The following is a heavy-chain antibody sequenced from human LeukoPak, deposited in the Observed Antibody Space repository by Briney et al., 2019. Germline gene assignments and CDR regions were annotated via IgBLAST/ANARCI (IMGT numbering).Heavy chain of an antibody. CDR3: ARDTYSGSYYDY. J-gene: IGHJ4*02. CDR1: GGSISSYY. Sequence: SETLSLTCTVSGGSISSYYWSWIRQPPGKGLEWIGYIYYSGSTNYNPSLKSRVTISVDTSKNQFSLKLSSVTAADTTVYYCARDTYSGSYYDYWGQGTLVTVSS. D-gene: IGHD1-26*01. CDR2: IYYSGST. V-gene: IGHV4-59*01.